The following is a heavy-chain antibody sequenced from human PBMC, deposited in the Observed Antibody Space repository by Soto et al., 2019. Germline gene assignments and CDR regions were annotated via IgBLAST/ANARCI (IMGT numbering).Heavy chain of an antibody. V-gene: IGHV4-30-4*01. CDR2: IYYSGST. CDR1: GGSISSGDYY. CDR3: ARTLLRFLEWPTRPYYFDY. J-gene: IGHJ4*02. Sequence: SETLSLTCTVSGGSISSGDYYWSWIRQPPGKGLEWIGYIYYSGSTYYNPSLKSRVTISVDTSKNQFSLKLSSVTAADTAVYYCARTLLRFLEWPTRPYYFDYWGKGTLVTVSS. D-gene: IGHD3-3*01.